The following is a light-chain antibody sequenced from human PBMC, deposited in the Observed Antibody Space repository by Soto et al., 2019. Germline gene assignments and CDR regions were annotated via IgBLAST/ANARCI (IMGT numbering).Light chain of an antibody. CDR3: CSYAGGSNWL. CDR2: EVI. Sequence: QSALTQPASVSGSPGQSITISCTGTSSDVGSYNLVSWYQQHPGKAPKVIIYEVIKRPSGVSNRFSGSKSGNTAALTISGLQAEDETDYYCCSYAGGSNWLFGGGTKLTVL. J-gene: IGLJ3*02. V-gene: IGLV2-23*02. CDR1: SSDVGSYNL.